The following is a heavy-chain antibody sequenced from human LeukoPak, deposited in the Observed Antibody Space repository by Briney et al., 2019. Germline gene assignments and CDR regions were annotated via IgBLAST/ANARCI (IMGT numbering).Heavy chain of an antibody. CDR3: AGRGLSTGWTFDY. J-gene: IGHJ4*01. CDR2: IHTSGST. CDR1: GGSISTYY. V-gene: IGHV4-4*07. Sequence: KPSETLSLTCSVSGGSISTYYWSWIRQPPGKGLEWIAQIHTSGSTDFNPSLKSRVSISMDTPNNQFSLMISSVTAADTAIYYCAGRGLSTGWTFDYWGHGTLVTVSS. D-gene: IGHD6-19*01.